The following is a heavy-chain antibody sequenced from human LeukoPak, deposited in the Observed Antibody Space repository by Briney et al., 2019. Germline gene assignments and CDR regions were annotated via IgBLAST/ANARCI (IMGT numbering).Heavy chain of an antibody. D-gene: IGHD1-1*01. CDR1: GGSISSYY. CDR2: IYYSGST. V-gene: IGHV4-59*01. CDR3: ARLRLNEYYYYYGMDV. Sequence: PSETLSLTCTVSGGSISSYYWSWIRQPPGKGLEWIGYIYYSGSTNYNPSLKSRVTISVDTSKNQFSLKLSSVTAADTAVYYCARLRLNEYYYYYGMDVWGQGTTVTVSS. J-gene: IGHJ6*02.